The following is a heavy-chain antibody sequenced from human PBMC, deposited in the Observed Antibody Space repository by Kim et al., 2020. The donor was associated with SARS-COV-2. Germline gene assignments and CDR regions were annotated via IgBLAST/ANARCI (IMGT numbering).Heavy chain of an antibody. CDR2: INSDGSST. CDR1: GFTFSSYW. D-gene: IGHD2-21*02. V-gene: IGHV3-74*01. J-gene: IGHJ6*02. CDR3: ARDLSYCGGDCYWGPLDV. Sequence: GGSLRLSCAASGFTFSSYWMHWVRQAPGKGLVWVSRINSDGSSTSYADSVKGRFTISRDNAKNTLYLQMNSLRAEDTAVYYCARDLSYCGGDCYWGPLDVWGQGTTVTVSS.